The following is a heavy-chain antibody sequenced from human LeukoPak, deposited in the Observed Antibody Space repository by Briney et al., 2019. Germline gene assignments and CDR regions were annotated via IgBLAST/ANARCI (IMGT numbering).Heavy chain of an antibody. CDR1: GDTFTSYF. V-gene: IGHV1-46*01. J-gene: IGHJ4*02. D-gene: IGHD6-13*01. CDR3: ARAEPYSSCWDY. CDR2: INPRGGSA. Sequence: ASVKVSYKASGDTFTSYFMHWVRHAPGQGLEWMGIINPRGGSASYAQKFQGRVTMTRDTTASTVYLELSSLRCDDTAVYYCARAEPYSSCWDYWGQGTLVTVSS.